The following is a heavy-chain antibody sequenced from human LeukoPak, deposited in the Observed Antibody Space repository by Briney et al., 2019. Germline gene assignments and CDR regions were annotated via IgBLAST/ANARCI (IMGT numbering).Heavy chain of an antibody. V-gene: IGHV4-4*07. CDR1: GGSISSYY. CDR2: IYTSGST. Sequence: SETLSLTCTVSGGSISSYYGSWIRQPAGKGLEWIGRIYTSGSTNYNPSLKSRVTMSVDTSKNQFSLKLSSVTAADTAVYYCARSGLRFLEWLPNYYYGMDVWGQGTTVTVSS. D-gene: IGHD3-3*01. J-gene: IGHJ6*02. CDR3: ARSGLRFLEWLPNYYYGMDV.